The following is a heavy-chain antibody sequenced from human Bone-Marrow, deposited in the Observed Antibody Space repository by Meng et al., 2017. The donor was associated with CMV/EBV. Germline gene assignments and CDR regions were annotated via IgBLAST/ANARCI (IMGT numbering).Heavy chain of an antibody. CDR2: INPSGGST. CDR1: GGTFSSYA. V-gene: IGHV1-46*01. CDR3: ARDYGDYSPYYYYYGMDV. J-gene: IGHJ6*02. Sequence: GESLKISCKASGGTFSSYAISWVRQAPGQGLEWMGIINPSGGSTSYAQKFQGRVTMTRDTSTSTVYMELSSLRSEDTAVYYCARDYGDYSPYYYYYGMDVWGQGTTVTVSS. D-gene: IGHD4-17*01.